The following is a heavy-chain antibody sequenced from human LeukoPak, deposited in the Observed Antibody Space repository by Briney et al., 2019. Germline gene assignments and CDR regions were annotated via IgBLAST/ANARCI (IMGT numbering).Heavy chain of an antibody. CDR3: ARDDYGGFD. Sequence: PGGSLRLSCAASGFTFSSYDMHWVRQAPGKRLEWVAVIWYDGSNKYYADSVKGRFTISRDNSKNTLYLQMNSLRAEDTAVYYCARDDYGGFDWGQGTLVTVSS. CDR1: GFTFSSYD. V-gene: IGHV3-33*01. CDR2: IWYDGSNK. J-gene: IGHJ4*02. D-gene: IGHD4-23*01.